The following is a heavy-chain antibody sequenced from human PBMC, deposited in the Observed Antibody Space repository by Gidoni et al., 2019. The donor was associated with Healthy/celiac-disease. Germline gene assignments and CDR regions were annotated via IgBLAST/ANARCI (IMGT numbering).Heavy chain of an antibody. Sequence: SWNRQPPGKGLEWIGYIYYSGSTNYNPSLKSRVTISVDTSKNQFSLKLSSVTAADTAVYYCARSPIDSSGYYVDYWGQGTLVTVSS. CDR2: IYYSGST. D-gene: IGHD3-22*01. CDR3: ARSPIDSSGYYVDY. V-gene: IGHV4-59*01. J-gene: IGHJ4*02.